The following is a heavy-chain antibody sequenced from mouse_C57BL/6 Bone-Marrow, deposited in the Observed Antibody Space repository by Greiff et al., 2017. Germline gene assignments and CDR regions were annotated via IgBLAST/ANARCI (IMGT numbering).Heavy chain of an antibody. CDR3: ARDGSSPFDY. V-gene: IGHV1-20*01. CDR2: INPYNGDT. D-gene: IGHD1-1*01. J-gene: IGHJ2*01. Sequence: VKPGDSVKISCKASGYSFTGYFMNWVMQSHGKSLEWIGRINPYNGDTFYNQKFKGKATLTVDKSSSTAHMELRSLTSEDSAVYYCARDGSSPFDYWGQGTTLTVSS. CDR1: GYSFTGYF.